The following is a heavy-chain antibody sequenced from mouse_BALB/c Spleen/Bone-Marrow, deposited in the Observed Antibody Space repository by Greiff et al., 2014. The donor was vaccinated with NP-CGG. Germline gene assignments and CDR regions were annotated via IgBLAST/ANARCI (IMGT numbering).Heavy chain of an antibody. CDR3: ARGGDSLLRLRSMDY. J-gene: IGHJ4*01. D-gene: IGHD1-2*01. CDR1: GFTFSNYC. Sequence: DVKLVESGGGLVQPGGSLKLSCATSGFTFSNYCMYWVRQTPEKRLEWVAYISNGGGSTYYPDTVKGRFTISRDNAKNTLYLQMSRLKSEDTAMYYCARGGDSLLRLRSMDYWGQGTSVTVSS. V-gene: IGHV5-12*02. CDR2: ISNGGGST.